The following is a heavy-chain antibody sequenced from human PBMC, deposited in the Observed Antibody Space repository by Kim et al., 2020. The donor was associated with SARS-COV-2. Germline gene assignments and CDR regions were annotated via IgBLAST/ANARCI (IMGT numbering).Heavy chain of an antibody. Sequence: SETLSLTCAVYGGSFSGYYWSWIRQPPGKGLEWIGEINHSGSTNYNPSLKSRVTISVDTSKNQFSLKLSSVTAADTAVYYCAATALSRGYWFDPWGQGTLVTVSS. CDR3: AATALSRGYWFDP. CDR2: INHSGST. CDR1: GGSFSGYY. D-gene: IGHD3-10*01. J-gene: IGHJ5*02. V-gene: IGHV4-34*01.